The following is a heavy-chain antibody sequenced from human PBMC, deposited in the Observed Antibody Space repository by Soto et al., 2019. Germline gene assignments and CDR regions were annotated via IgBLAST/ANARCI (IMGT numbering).Heavy chain of an antibody. J-gene: IGHJ5*02. D-gene: IGHD3-22*01. V-gene: IGHV3-7*03. CDR3: ARDEDYYDSSGPPECWFDP. CDR1: GFTFSSYW. Sequence: EVQLVESGGGLVQPGGSLRLSCAASGFTFSSYWMSWVRQAPGKGLEWVANIKQDGSEKYYVDSVKGRFTISRDNAKNSLYLQMNSLRAEDTAVYYCARDEDYYDSSGPPECWFDPWGQGTLVTVSS. CDR2: IKQDGSEK.